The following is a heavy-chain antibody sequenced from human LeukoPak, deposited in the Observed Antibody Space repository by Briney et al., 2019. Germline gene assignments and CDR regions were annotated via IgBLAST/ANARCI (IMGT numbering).Heavy chain of an antibody. CDR3: ARHRDYYDT. CDR1: GSSTNNNF. J-gene: IGHJ4*01. CDR2: IYSTGSA. D-gene: IGHD3-22*01. V-gene: IGHV4-59*08. Sequence: SETLSLTCTVSGSSTNNNFWTWIRQPPGKGLEWIGHIYSTGSANYDPSLKSRVLISGDTSKNQISLKLTSVTAADTAVYFCARHRDYYDTWGHGTLVTVSS.